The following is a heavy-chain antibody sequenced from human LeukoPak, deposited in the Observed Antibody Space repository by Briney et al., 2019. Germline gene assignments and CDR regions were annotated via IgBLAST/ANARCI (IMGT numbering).Heavy chain of an antibody. V-gene: IGHV4-4*07. CDR3: ARHLSNYGSGTYTAFDV. CDR2: IHTSGST. D-gene: IGHD3-10*01. Sequence: KTSETLSLTCTVSGGSISSYYWTWIRQPAGKGLEWIGRIHTSGSTNHNPSLKSRVTMSVDTSNNQFSLKLSSVTAADTAVYYCARHLSNYGSGTYTAFDVWGQGAMVIVSS. J-gene: IGHJ3*01. CDR1: GGSISSYY.